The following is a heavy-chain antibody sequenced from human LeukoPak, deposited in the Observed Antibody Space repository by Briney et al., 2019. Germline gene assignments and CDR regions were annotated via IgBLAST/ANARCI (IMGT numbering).Heavy chain of an antibody. J-gene: IGHJ4*02. CDR2: IKSKTDGGTT. CDR3: TTATKSGSDSRGY. V-gene: IGHV3-15*01. D-gene: IGHD1-26*01. CDR1: GFTFSNTW. Sequence: GGSLRLSCAASGFTFSNTWMNWVRQAPGKGLEWVGRIKSKTDGGTTDFAAPVKGRFTISRDDSKNTLYLQMNSLKTEDTAMYYCTTATKSGSDSRGYWGQGTLVTVSS.